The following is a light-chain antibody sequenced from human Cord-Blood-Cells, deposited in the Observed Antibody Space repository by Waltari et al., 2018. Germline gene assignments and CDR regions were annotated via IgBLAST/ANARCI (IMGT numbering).Light chain of an antibody. CDR2: AAS. J-gene: IGKJ5*01. V-gene: IGKV1-39*01. Sequence: DIKSTQSTPSLSAPVVEKVTLTCRASQSISSSLNWYQQKPGKAPKLLIYAASSLQSGVPSRFSGSGSGTDFTLTISSLQPEDFATYYCQQGNSIPITFGQGTRLEIK. CDR1: QSISSS. CDR3: QQGNSIPIT.